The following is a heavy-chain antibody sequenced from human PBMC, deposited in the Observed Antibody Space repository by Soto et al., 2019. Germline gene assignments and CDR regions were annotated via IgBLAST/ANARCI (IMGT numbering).Heavy chain of an antibody. D-gene: IGHD1-26*01. CDR2: IYSSGST. V-gene: IGHV4-59*01. CDR1: SD. Sequence: SDGSWIRQKPGKGLEWIGYIYSSGSTNYNPSLKGRVTMSLDTSKNQVSLNVTSVTAADTAVYYCAATPRYWGQGRLVTVSS. CDR3: AATPRY. J-gene: IGHJ4*02.